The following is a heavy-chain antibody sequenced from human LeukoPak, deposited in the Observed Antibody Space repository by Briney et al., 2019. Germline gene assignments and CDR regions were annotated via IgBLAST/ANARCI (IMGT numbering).Heavy chain of an antibody. D-gene: IGHD5-24*01. J-gene: IGHJ5*02. Sequence: SETLSLTCNVSGDPISSDYWSWIRQPPGKGLEWIGHIYYSGSTNYNPSLKSRVTILVDASKNQFSLKLSSVTASDTAVYYCARAMAGWFDPWGQGTLVTVSS. CDR2: IYYSGST. CDR1: GDPISSDY. V-gene: IGHV4-59*01. CDR3: ARAMAGWFDP.